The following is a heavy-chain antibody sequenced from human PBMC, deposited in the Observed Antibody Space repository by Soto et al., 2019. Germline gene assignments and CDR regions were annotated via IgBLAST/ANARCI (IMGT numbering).Heavy chain of an antibody. D-gene: IGHD4-17*01. Sequence: EVQLVESGGGLIQPGGSLRLSCAASGFTVSSNYMSWVRQAPGKGLEWVSVIYSGGSTYYADSVKGRFTISRDNSKNTMYLQMNSLRAEDTAVYYCARGRGYGGPNYFDYWGQGTLVTVSS. J-gene: IGHJ4*02. CDR2: IYSGGST. V-gene: IGHV3-53*01. CDR3: ARGRGYGGPNYFDY. CDR1: GFTVSSNY.